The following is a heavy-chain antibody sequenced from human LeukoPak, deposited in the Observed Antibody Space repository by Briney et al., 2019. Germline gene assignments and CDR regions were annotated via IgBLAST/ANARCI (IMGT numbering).Heavy chain of an antibody. V-gene: IGHV4-61*02. D-gene: IGHD6-19*01. CDR1: GGSISSGSYY. CDR2: IYTSGNT. J-gene: IGHJ4*02. CDR3: ARASGWFDY. Sequence: PSETLSLTCTVSGGSISSGSYYWSWIRQPAGKGLEWIGRIYTSGNTNYNPSLKSRVTISVDTSKNQFSLKLSSVTAADTAVYYCARASGWFDYWGQGTLVTVSS.